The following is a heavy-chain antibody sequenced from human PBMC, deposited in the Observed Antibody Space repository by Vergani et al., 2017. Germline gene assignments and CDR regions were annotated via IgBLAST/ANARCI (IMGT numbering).Heavy chain of an antibody. CDR2: IYYSGST. Sequence: QLQLQESGPGLVKPSATLSLTCSVSCASIRSSNYYWGWIRQPPGKGLVWIDSIYYSGSTYYNPSLKSRVTISVDTSKNQFSLKLSSVTAADTAVYFCARYSTVAWLVKLGWIDPWGQGILVTVSS. D-gene: IGHD6-19*01. CDR1: CASIRSSNYY. V-gene: IGHV4-39*01. J-gene: IGHJ5*02. CDR3: ARYSTVAWLVKLGWIDP.